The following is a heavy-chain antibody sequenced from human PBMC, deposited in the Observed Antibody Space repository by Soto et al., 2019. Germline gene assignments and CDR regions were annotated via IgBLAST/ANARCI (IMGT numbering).Heavy chain of an antibody. J-gene: IGHJ4*02. CDR3: ARPRYGATGTPALFDY. CDR1: GYTFTGYY. CDR2: INPNSGGT. V-gene: IGHV1-2*02. Sequence: GASVKVSCKASGYTFTGYYMHWVRQAPGQGLEWMGWINPNSGGTNYAQKFQGRVTMTRDKSISSAYLQWSSLKASDTAMYYCARPRYGATGTPALFDYWGQGTLVTVSS. D-gene: IGHD1-1*01.